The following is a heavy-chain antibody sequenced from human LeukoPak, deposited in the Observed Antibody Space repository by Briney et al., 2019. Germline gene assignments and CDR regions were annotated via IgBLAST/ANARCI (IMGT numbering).Heavy chain of an antibody. V-gene: IGHV3-30*04. CDR1: GFRFNGYA. Sequence: GRSLRLSCAASGFRFNGYAKHWVRQPPGTGLEWVAVISMDGSQQYYADSVKGRFTISRDNSKNTLYLQMNSLRSEDTSVYYCAREVYSYALDALDLWGQGTMVTVSS. CDR3: AREVYSYALDALDL. D-gene: IGHD2-2*01. J-gene: IGHJ3*01. CDR2: ISMDGSQQ.